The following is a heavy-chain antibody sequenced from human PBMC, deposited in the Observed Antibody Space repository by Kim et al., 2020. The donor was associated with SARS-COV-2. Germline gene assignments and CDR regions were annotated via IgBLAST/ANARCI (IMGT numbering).Heavy chain of an antibody. J-gene: IGHJ6*04. Sequence: SVKVSCKASERTFSSYAISWVRQAPGQGLEWMGGNIPIFGTANYAQKFQGRVTITADESTSTAYMEVSSLRSEDTAVYYCTGQEGWFRELGRATDYYYGMDVWGEGTTITVSS. CDR1: ERTFSSYA. CDR3: TGQEGWFRELGRATDYYYGMDV. V-gene: IGHV1-69*13. D-gene: IGHD3-10*01. CDR2: NIPIFGTA.